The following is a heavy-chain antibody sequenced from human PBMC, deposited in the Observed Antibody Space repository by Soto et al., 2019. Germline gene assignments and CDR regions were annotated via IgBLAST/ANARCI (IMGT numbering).Heavy chain of an antibody. CDR3: ARDLWGYCGTDCYPLDV. D-gene: IGHD2-21*02. Sequence: SETLSLTCTVSGGSISSYYWSWIRQPPGKGLKWIGYFHYSGSTNYNPSLKSRVTISVDTSKNQFSLKLNSVTAADTAVYYCARDLWGYCGTDCYPLDVWGQGTTVTVSS. CDR1: GGSISSYY. V-gene: IGHV4-59*01. CDR2: FHYSGST. J-gene: IGHJ6*02.